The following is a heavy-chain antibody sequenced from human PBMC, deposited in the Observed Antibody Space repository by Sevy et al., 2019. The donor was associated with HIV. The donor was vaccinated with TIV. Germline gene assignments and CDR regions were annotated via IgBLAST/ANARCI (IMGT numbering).Heavy chain of an antibody. Sequence: GGYLRLSCAASGFTFDDYGMSWVRQAPGKGLEWVSGINWNGGSTGYADSVKGRFTSSRDNAKNSLYLQMNSLRAEDTALYYCARDRQVATINGIYYYYGMDVWGQGTTVTVSS. J-gene: IGHJ6*02. CDR3: ARDRQVATINGIYYYYGMDV. V-gene: IGHV3-20*04. CDR2: INWNGGST. D-gene: IGHD5-12*01. CDR1: GFTFDDYG.